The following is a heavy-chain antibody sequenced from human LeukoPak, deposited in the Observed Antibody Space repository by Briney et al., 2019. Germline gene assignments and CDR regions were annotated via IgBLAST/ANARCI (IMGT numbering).Heavy chain of an antibody. V-gene: IGHV1-46*01. CDR1: GYTFTSYY. J-gene: IGHJ4*02. D-gene: IGHD3-22*01. Sequence: ASVKVSCKASGYTFTSYYMHWVRQAPGQGLEWMGIINPSGGSTSYAQKFQGRVTMTRDTSTSTVYMELSSLRSEDTAVYYCARVVYYYNTSGYFPLWYWGQGTLVTVSS. CDR2: INPSGGST. CDR3: ARVVYYYNTSGYFPLWY.